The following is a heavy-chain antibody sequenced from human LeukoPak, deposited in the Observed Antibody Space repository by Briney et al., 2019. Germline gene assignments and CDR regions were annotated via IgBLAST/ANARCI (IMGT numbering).Heavy chain of an antibody. D-gene: IGHD3-10*01. V-gene: IGHV3-9*03. CDR1: GFTFDDYA. Sequence: PGGSLRLPCAASGFTFDDYAMHWVRQAPGKGLEWVSGISWNSGSIGYADSVKGRFTISRDNAKNSLYLQMNSLRAEDMALYYCAKAGSGSTGSAFDIWGQGTMVTVSS. CDR3: AKAGSGSTGSAFDI. J-gene: IGHJ3*02. CDR2: ISWNSGSI.